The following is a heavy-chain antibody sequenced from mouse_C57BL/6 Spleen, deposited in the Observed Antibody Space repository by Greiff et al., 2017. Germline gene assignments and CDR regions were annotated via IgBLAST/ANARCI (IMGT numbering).Heavy chain of an antibody. J-gene: IGHJ2*01. D-gene: IGHD1-1*01. V-gene: IGHV1-64*01. CDR1: GYTFTSYW. CDR2: IHPNSGST. CDR3: AIYYGSSSYYFDY. Sequence: QVQLQQPGAELVKPGASVKLSCKASGYTFTSYWMHWVKQRPGQGLEWIGMIHPNSGSTNYNAKFKNKATLTVDKSSSSAYMKLSSLTSEDTAVYYCAIYYGSSSYYFDYWGQGTTLTVSS.